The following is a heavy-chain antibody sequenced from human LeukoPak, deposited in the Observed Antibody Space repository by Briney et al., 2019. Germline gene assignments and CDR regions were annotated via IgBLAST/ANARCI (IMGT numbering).Heavy chain of an antibody. D-gene: IGHD4-11*01. CDR2: ISGGGGNT. Sequence: GASLRLSCAASGFTFCNYAMRLVRQAPGKGVGWVSTISGGGGNTYYADSVKGRFTISRDNSKNTLYLQMNSLRAEDTAVYYCANADPVTRGFDYWGQGSLVTVSS. J-gene: IGHJ4*02. CDR1: GFTFCNYA. CDR3: ANADPVTRGFDY. V-gene: IGHV3-23*01.